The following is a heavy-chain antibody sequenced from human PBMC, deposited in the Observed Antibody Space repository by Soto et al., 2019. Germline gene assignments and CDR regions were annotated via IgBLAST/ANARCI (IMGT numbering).Heavy chain of an antibody. CDR2: ISWNSGSI. D-gene: IGHD3-3*01. CDR1: GFTFDDYA. Sequence: GGSLRLSCAASGFTFDDYAMHWVRQAPGKGLEWVSGISWNSGSIGYADSVKGRFTISRDNAKNSLYLQMNSLRAEDTALYYCAKDLDFWSGYLINWGQGTLVTVSS. CDR3: AKDLDFWSGYLIN. V-gene: IGHV3-9*01. J-gene: IGHJ4*02.